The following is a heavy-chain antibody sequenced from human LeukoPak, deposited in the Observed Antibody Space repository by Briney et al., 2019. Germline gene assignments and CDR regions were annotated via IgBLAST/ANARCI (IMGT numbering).Heavy chain of an antibody. CDR1: GFTFSSYS. D-gene: IGHD6-13*01. Sequence: GRSLRLSCAASGFTFSSYSMNWVRQAPGKGLEWVSYISSSGSTIYYADSVKGRFTISRDNAKNSLYLQMNSLRAEDTAVYYCARVRQQLAPFDYWGQGTLVTVSS. V-gene: IGHV3-48*04. CDR3: ARVRQQLAPFDY. J-gene: IGHJ4*02. CDR2: ISSSGSTI.